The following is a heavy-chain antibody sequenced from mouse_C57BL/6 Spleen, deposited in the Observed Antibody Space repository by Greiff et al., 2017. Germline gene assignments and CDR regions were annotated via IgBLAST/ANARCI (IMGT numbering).Heavy chain of an antibody. CDR2: INPNNGGT. V-gene: IGHV1-26*01. D-gene: IGHD2-2*01. CDR3: ARSTIYYAYTWDFDV. CDR1: GYTFTDYY. Sequence: EVQLQQSGPELVKPGASVKISCKASGYTFTDYYMNWVKQSHGKSLEWIGDINPNNGGTSYTQKFKGKATLTVDKSSSTAYMELRSLTSEDSAVYYCARSTIYYAYTWDFDVWGTGTTVTVAS. J-gene: IGHJ1*03.